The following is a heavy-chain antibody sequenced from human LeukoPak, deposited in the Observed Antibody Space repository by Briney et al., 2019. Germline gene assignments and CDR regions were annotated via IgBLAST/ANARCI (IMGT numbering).Heavy chain of an antibody. CDR3: AKDREIVVDTTHPRFAMHV. D-gene: IGHD3-22*01. CDR2: ITGYSTKT. J-gene: IGHJ6*04. V-gene: IGHV3-23*01. CDR1: GFTFNNYA. Sequence: GGSLRLSCAASGFTFNNYAMNWVRQAPGEGLEWVSTITGYSTKTYYSDSVKGRFTISRDNSMNTLYLQMTSLRAEDAAVYYCAKDREIVVDTTHPRFAMHVWGEGTTVTVSS.